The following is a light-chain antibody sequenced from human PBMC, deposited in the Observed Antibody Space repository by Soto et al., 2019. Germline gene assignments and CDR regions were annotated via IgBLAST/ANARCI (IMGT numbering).Light chain of an antibody. V-gene: IGKV3-20*01. J-gene: IGKJ2*01. CDR2: GAS. CDR1: QSVSSNY. CDR3: QHYGRSAYT. Sequence: EIVLTQSPGTLSLSPGERATLSCRASQSVSSNYLAWYQQKPGQAPRLLIYGASSRATGIPDRFSGSGSGTDFTLTISRLEPEDVAMYYCQHYGRSAYTFGQGTTLEIK.